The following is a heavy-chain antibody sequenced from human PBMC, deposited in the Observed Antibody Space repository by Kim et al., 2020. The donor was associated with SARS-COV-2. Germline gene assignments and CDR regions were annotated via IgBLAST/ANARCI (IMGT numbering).Heavy chain of an antibody. Sequence: SETLSLTCSVSGASISSPGYYWTWVRQHPTKGLEWIGYIDYNGATYYNPSLKSRVFMSTDTSNNRFSLTLRSVTASDTAVYFCARDVVDGYNWIDPWGQG. CDR1: GASISSPGYY. V-gene: IGHV4-31*03. J-gene: IGHJ5*02. CDR3: ARDVVDGYNWIDP. CDR2: IDYNGAT. D-gene: IGHD2-2*03.